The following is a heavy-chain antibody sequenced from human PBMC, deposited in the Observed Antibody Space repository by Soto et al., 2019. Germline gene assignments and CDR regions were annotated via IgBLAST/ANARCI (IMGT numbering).Heavy chain of an antibody. CDR2: IYHSGST. J-gene: IGHJ6*02. CDR3: ASYYDFWSGWEGYYYGMDV. CDR1: S. V-gene: IGHV4-30-2*01. D-gene: IGHD3-3*01. Sequence: SRSWNPQPRGQGLDWIGYIYHSGSTYYNPSLKSRVTISVDRSKNQFSLKLSSVTAADTAVYYCASYYDFWSGWEGYYYGMDVWGQGTTVTVSS.